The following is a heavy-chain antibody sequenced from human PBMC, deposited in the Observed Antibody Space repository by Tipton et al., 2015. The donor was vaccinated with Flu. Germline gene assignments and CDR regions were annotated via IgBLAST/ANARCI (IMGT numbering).Heavy chain of an antibody. Sequence: TLSLTCTVSGGSISSSSYYWSWIRQPPGKGLEWIGYIYYSGSTNYNPSLKSRVTISVDTSKNQFSLKLSSVTAADTAVYYCARINIVVVPAARNWFDPWGQGTLVTVSS. CDR2: IYYSGST. V-gene: IGHV4-61*01. J-gene: IGHJ5*02. CDR3: ARINIVVVPAARNWFDP. D-gene: IGHD2-2*01. CDR1: GGSISSSSYY.